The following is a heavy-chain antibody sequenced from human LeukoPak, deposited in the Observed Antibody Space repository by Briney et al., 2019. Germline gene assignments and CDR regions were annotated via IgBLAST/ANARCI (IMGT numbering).Heavy chain of an antibody. Sequence: GGSLRLSCAAPGFTFSSYAMHWVRQAPGKGLEWVSAISGSGGSTYYADSVKGRFTISRDNSKNTLYLQMNSLRAEDTAVYYCALLHDYGDSYYFDYWGQGTLVTVSS. J-gene: IGHJ4*02. CDR1: GFTFSSYA. CDR2: ISGSGGST. CDR3: ALLHDYGDSYYFDY. V-gene: IGHV3-23*01. D-gene: IGHD4-17*01.